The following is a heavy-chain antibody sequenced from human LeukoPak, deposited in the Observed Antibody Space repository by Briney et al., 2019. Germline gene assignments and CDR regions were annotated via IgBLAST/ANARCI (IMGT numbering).Heavy chain of an antibody. D-gene: IGHD2-21*02. Sequence: PGGSLRLSCAASGFTFTNYDMSWVRQAPGKGLEWVAVISYDGSNKYYADSVKGRFTISRDNSKNTVFMEMNSLKPEDTALYYCARSEHIVVVTSTPASYWGQGTLVTVSS. CDR2: ISYDGSNK. J-gene: IGHJ4*02. CDR1: GFTFTNYD. CDR3: ARSEHIVVVTSTPASY. V-gene: IGHV3-30-3*01.